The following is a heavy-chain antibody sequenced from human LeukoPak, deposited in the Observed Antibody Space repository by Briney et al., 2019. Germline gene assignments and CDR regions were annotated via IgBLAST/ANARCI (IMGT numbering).Heavy chain of an antibody. V-gene: IGHV3-15*01. CDR3: TRHPPSFDY. CDR2: IKSKTYGVTT. Sequence: NPGGSLRLSCAASGFTFSDAWMSWVRQAPGKGLEWVGRIKSKTYGVTTDYAAPVQGRFSISRDDSINTLYLQMNSLKTEDTAVYYCTRHPPSFDYWGQGTLVTVFS. J-gene: IGHJ4*02. CDR1: GFTFSDAW.